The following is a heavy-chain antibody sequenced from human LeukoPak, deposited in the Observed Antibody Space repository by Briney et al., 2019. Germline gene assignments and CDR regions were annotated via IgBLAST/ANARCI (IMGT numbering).Heavy chain of an antibody. D-gene: IGHD4-11*01. V-gene: IGHV3-30-3*01. CDR1: EFTFSDYA. Sequence: GGSLRLSCAASEFTFSDYALHWVRQAPGKGLQWVAVISYDGNTIHYADSVKGRFIISRDTSKDTLYLQMNSLRAEDTAVYYCARSGGLQKFDYWGQGTLVTVSS. J-gene: IGHJ4*02. CDR2: ISYDGNTI. CDR3: ARSGGLQKFDY.